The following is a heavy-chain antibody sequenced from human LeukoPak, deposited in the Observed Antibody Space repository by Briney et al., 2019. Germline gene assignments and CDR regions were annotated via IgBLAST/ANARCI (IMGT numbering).Heavy chain of an antibody. J-gene: IGHJ4*02. Sequence: SETLSLTCTVSGGSISSYYWSWIRQPPGKGLEWIGYIYYSGSTNYNPSLKSRVTISVDTSKNQFSLKLSSVTAADTAVYYCARSSGYYAPLDYWGQGTLVTASS. CDR2: IYYSGST. V-gene: IGHV4-59*01. CDR1: GGSISSYY. D-gene: IGHD3-22*01. CDR3: ARSSGYYAPLDY.